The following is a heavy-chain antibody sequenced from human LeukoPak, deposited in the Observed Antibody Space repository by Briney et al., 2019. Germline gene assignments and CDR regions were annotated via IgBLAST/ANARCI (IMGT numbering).Heavy chain of an antibody. D-gene: IGHD3-10*01. Sequence: ASVTVSCKASGYTFTGYYMYWVRQAPGQGLEWMGWINPNSGGTNYAQKFQGRVTMTRDTSISTAYMELSRLRSDDTAVYYCARDLGSGSPQDAFDIWGQGTMVTVSS. CDR3: ARDLGSGSPQDAFDI. CDR2: INPNSGGT. V-gene: IGHV1-2*02. CDR1: GYTFTGYY. J-gene: IGHJ3*02.